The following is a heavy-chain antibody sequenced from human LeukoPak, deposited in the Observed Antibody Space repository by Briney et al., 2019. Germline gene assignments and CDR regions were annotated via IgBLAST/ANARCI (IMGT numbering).Heavy chain of an antibody. CDR3: ARERGGYGGYVGPFDY. D-gene: IGHD5-12*01. V-gene: IGHV3-7*03. J-gene: IGHJ4*02. CDR2: INQYGSDK. Sequence: GGSLRLSCAASGFTFSSYWMSWVRQAPGKGLEWVANINQYGSDKYFVDSVKGRFTISRDNAENSLYLQMKSLRVEDTAVYYCARERGGYGGYVGPFDYWGQGTLVTVSS. CDR1: GFTFSSYW.